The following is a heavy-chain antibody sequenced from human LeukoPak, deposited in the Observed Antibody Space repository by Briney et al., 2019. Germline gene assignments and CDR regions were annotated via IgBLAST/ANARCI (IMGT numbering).Heavy chain of an antibody. CDR1: GYTFTTYA. CDR2: INTNTGNP. Sequence: AASVKVSCKASGYTFTTYAMNWVRQAPGQGLEWMGWINTNTGNPTYAQGFTGRFVFSLDTSVSTAYLQISSLKAEDTAVYYCARVRSAYYRDAFDFWGQGTMVTVSS. D-gene: IGHD3-22*01. J-gene: IGHJ3*01. V-gene: IGHV7-4-1*02. CDR3: ARVRSAYYRDAFDF.